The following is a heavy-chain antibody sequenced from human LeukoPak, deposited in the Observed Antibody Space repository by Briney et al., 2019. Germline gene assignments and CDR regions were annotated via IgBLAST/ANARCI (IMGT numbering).Heavy chain of an antibody. D-gene: IGHD6-19*01. CDR1: GFTVSSNY. CDR3: ARVRVSVAGHDY. J-gene: IGHJ4*02. Sequence: GGSLRLSCAASGFTVSSNYMSWVRQAPGKGLEWVSVIYSSGNTYYADSVKGRFTISRDNSKNTLYLQMNNLRDEDTAVYYCARVRVSVAGHDYWGQGTLVTVSS. CDR2: IYSSGNT. V-gene: IGHV3-66*01.